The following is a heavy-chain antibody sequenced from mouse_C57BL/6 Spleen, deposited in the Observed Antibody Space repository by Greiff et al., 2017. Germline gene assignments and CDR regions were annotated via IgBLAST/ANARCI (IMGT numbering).Heavy chain of an antibody. CDR3: STCSYDYGGFAY. CDR2: IDPENGDT. V-gene: IGHV14-4*01. Sequence: VQLQQSGAELVRPGASVTLSCTASGFNIKDDYMHWVKQRPEQGLEWIGWIDPENGDTEYASKFQGKATITADKSSNTAYLQLSSLPSEDTAVFYCSTCSYDYGGFAYWGTGTLVTVSA. CDR1: GFNIKDDY. D-gene: IGHD2-4*01. J-gene: IGHJ3*01.